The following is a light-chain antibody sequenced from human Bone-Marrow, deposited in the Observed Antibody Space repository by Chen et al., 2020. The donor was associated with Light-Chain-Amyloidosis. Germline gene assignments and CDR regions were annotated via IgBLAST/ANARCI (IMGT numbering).Light chain of an antibody. V-gene: IGLV3-21*02. Sequence: SYVLTQPSSVSVAPGQTATIACGGNNIGSTSVHWYQQTPGQAPLLVVYDDSDRPSGIPERLSGSNSGNTATLTISRVEAGDEADYYCQVWDRSSYRPVFGGWTKLTVL. CDR2: DDS. CDR1: NIGSTS. J-gene: IGLJ3*02. CDR3: QVWDRSSYRPV.